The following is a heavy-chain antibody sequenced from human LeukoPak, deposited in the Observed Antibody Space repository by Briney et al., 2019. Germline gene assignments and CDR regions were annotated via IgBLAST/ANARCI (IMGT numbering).Heavy chain of an antibody. V-gene: IGHV4-4*07. CDR2: FYTSGST. CDR1: GVSVTSYY. Sequence: SETLSLTCTVSGVSVTSYYWSWIRQPAGQGLEWIGRFYTSGSTNYNPSLKSRVTMSVDTSKNQFSLKLSSVTAADTAVYYCAGGYSNLDYWGQGTLVTVSS. D-gene: IGHD4-11*01. J-gene: IGHJ4*02. CDR3: AGGYSNLDY.